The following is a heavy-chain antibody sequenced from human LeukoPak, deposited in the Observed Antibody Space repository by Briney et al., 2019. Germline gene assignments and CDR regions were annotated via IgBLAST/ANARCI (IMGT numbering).Heavy chain of an antibody. CDR1: GFTFDDYG. CDR2: INWNGGST. Sequence: GGSLRLSCAASGFTFDDYGMSWVRQAPGKGLEWVSGINWNGGSTGYAGSVKGRFTISRDNAKNSLYLQMNSLRAEDTALYYCARSTVTPYYYYYMDVWGKGTTVTVSS. J-gene: IGHJ6*03. V-gene: IGHV3-20*04. D-gene: IGHD4-11*01. CDR3: ARSTVTPYYYYYMDV.